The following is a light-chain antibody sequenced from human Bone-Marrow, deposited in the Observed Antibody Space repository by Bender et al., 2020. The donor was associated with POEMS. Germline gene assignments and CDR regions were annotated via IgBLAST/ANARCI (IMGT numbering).Light chain of an antibody. V-gene: IGLV1-36*01. CDR2: YDD. J-gene: IGLJ2*01. CDR3: AAWDDSLNGVV. CDR1: SSNIGTNP. Sequence: QSVLTQPPSASGTPGQRVTISCSGSSSNIGTNPVNWYQQLPGKAPKLLIYYDDLLPSGVSDRFSGSKSGTSASLAISGLQSEDEADYYCAAWDDSLNGVVFGGGTKLTVL.